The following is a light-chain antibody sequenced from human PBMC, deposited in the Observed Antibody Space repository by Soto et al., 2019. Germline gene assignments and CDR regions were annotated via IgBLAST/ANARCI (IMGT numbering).Light chain of an antibody. Sequence: EIVMTQSPATLSVSPGERATLSCRASQSVSSNLAWYQQKPGQAPRLLIYGASTRATGIPARFSGSGSGTEFTLTISSLEPEDFAVYYCQQHSNWPPITFGQGTRLEIK. J-gene: IGKJ5*01. CDR3: QQHSNWPPIT. CDR2: GAS. CDR1: QSVSSN. V-gene: IGKV3-15*01.